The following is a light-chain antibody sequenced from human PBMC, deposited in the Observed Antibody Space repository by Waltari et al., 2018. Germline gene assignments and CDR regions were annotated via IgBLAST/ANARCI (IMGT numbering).Light chain of an antibody. CDR3: AAWDDSLNGQV. Sequence: QSVLTQPPSASGTPGQRVTISCSGSSSNIGSNTVNWYHQFPGTSPRLLFYTNEKRPSGVPDRFSASRSGTSASLAISVVRAEDEADYYCAAWDDSLNGQVFGGGTKLPVL. CDR2: TNE. J-gene: IGLJ3*02. CDR1: SSNIGSNT. V-gene: IGLV1-44*01.